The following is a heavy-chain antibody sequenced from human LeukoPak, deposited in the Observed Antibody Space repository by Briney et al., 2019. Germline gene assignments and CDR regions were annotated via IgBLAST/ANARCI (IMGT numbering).Heavy chain of an antibody. J-gene: IGHJ3*02. CDR3: ARDCGGWQENDAFDI. Sequence: PGGSLRLSCAASGFTFSNYEMNWVRQAPGKGLEWISYISSSGSTIYYADSVKGRFTISRDNAKISLYLQMTSLRAEDTALYYCARDCGGWQENDAFDIWGQGTMVTVSS. D-gene: IGHD6-19*01. V-gene: IGHV3-48*03. CDR2: ISSSGSTI. CDR1: GFTFSNYE.